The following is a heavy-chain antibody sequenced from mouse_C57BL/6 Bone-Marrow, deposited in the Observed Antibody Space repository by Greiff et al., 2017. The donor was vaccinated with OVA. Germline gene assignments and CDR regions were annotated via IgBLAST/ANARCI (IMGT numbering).Heavy chain of an antibody. Sequence: LQQPGAELVKPGASVKLSCKASGYTFTSYWMQWVKQRPGQGLEWIGEIDPSDSYTNYNQKFKGKATLTVDTSSSTAYMQLSSLTSEDSAVYYCARAPAMDYWGQGTSVTVSS. V-gene: IGHV1-50*01. CDR2: IDPSDSYT. CDR1: GYTFTSYW. CDR3: ARAPAMDY. J-gene: IGHJ4*01.